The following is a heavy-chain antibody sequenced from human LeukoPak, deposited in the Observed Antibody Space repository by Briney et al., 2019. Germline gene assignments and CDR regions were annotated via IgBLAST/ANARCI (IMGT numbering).Heavy chain of an antibody. CDR3: AKDTLVGATGELGY. D-gene: IGHD1-26*01. CDR1: GFTFSRYA. V-gene: IGHV3-23*01. CDR2: ISGSGGST. J-gene: IGHJ4*02. Sequence: PGGSLRLSCAASGFTFSRYAMTWVRQAPGKGLEWVSAISGSGGSTYSADSVKGRFTISRDNSKNSLYLQMNSLRAEDTALYYCAKDTLVGATGELGYWGQGTLVTVSS.